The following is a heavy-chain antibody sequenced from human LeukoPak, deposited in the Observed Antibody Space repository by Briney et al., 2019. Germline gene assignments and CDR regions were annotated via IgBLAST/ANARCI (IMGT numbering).Heavy chain of an antibody. J-gene: IGHJ6*03. CDR3: ARVDSLWLDIYYYYYMDV. CDR2: INHSGST. D-gene: IGHD6-19*01. Sequence: PSETLSLTCAVYGGSFSGYYWSWIRQPPGKGLEWIGEINHSGSTNYNPSLKSRVTISVDTSKNQFSLKLSSVTAADTAVYYCARVDSLWLDIYYYYYMDVWGKGTTVTVSS. CDR1: GGSFSGYY. V-gene: IGHV4-34*01.